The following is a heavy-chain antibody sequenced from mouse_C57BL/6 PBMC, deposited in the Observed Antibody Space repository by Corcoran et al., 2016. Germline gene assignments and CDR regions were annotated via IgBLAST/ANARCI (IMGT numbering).Heavy chain of an antibody. Sequence: QIQLVQSGPELKKPGETVKISCKASGYTFTTYGMSWVKQAPGKGLKWMGWINTYSGVPTYADDFKGRFAFSLETSASTAYLQINNLKNEDTATYFCANGDYYYFDYWGQGTTLTVSS. V-gene: IGHV9-3*01. CDR3: ANGDYYYFDY. D-gene: IGHD4-1*02. CDR2: INTYSGVP. J-gene: IGHJ2*01. CDR1: GYTFTTYG.